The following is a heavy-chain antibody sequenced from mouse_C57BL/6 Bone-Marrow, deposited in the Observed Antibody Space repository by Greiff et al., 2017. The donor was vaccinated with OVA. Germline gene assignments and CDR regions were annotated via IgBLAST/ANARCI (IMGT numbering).Heavy chain of an antibody. CDR1: GFAFSRYW. D-gene: IGHD5-5*01. CDR3: ARPRELPWYFDV. Sequence: EVQLLESGGGLVQPGGSLKLSCAASGFAFSRYWMSWVRRAPGKGLEWIGEINPDSSTINYAPSLKDKFIISRDNAKNTLYLQMSKVRSEDTALYYCARPRELPWYFDVWGTGTTVTVSS. J-gene: IGHJ1*03. V-gene: IGHV4-1*01. CDR2: INPDSSTI.